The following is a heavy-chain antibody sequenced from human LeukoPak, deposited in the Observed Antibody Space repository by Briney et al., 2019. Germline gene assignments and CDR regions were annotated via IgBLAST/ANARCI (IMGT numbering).Heavy chain of an antibody. CDR3: ARRRDILTGYLSDY. Sequence: GGSLRLSCAASGFTFSSYSMNWVRQAPGKGLEWVSSISSSSSYIYYADSVKGRFTISRDNAKNSLYLQMNSLRAEDTAVYYCARRRDILTGYLSDYWGQGTLVTVSS. D-gene: IGHD3-9*01. CDR1: GFTFSSYS. J-gene: IGHJ4*02. V-gene: IGHV3-21*01. CDR2: ISSSSSYI.